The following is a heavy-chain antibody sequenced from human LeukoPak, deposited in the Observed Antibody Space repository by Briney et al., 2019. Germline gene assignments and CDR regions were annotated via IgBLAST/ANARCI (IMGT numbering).Heavy chain of an antibody. D-gene: IGHD3-10*01. CDR1: GDSISTSY. CDR2: IHYSGIT. J-gene: IGHJ4*02. CDR3: ARVLTIFRGGFDY. Sequence: SETLSLTCTVSGDSISTSYGAWLRQPPGKGREGIGYIHYSGITDYDPSLRSRVTMSVDTSKNQFSLTLSSVTAADTAVYYCARVLTIFRGGFDYWGQGTLVTVSS. V-gene: IGHV4-59*08.